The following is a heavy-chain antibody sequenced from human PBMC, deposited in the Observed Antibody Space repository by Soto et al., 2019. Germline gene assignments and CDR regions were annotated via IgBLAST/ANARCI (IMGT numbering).Heavy chain of an antibody. V-gene: IGHV5-51*01. D-gene: IGHD2-8*01. CDR2: IYPGDSDT. Sequence: GESLKISCKGSGYSFTSYWIGWVRQMPGKGLGWMGIIYPGDSDTRYSPSFQGQVTISADKSISTAYLQWSSLKASDTAMYYCARFRYCTNGVCQSHYYGMDVWGQGTTVTV. CDR3: ARFRYCTNGVCQSHYYGMDV. CDR1: GYSFTSYW. J-gene: IGHJ6*02.